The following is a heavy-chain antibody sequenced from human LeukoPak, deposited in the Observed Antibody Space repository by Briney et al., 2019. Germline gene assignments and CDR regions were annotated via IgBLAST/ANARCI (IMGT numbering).Heavy chain of an antibody. V-gene: IGHV3-23*01. CDR2: ISGGGGNS. CDR1: GFTFNNYA. D-gene: IGHD6-19*01. Sequence: GGSLRLSCAASGFTFNNYAMSWVRQAPGKGLEWVSAISGGGGNSYYTDSVKGRFTISRDNSKNTLYLQMNSLRAEDTAACYCAKGYSSGWPYYFDYWGQGTQVTVSS. J-gene: IGHJ4*02. CDR3: AKGYSSGWPYYFDY.